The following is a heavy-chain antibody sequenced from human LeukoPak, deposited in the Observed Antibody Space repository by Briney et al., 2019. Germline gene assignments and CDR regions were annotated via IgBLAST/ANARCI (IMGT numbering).Heavy chain of an antibody. D-gene: IGHD3-3*01. Sequence: GGSLRLSCAASGFAFSNYGMHWVRQAPGKGLEWVAAISNDGSKIQYADSVKGRFTISRDKSKNTLYLQMNSLRVEDTALYCCAKPMFYDFWSGLDYWGQGTLVTVSS. CDR3: AKPMFYDFWSGLDY. J-gene: IGHJ4*02. CDR1: GFAFSNYG. V-gene: IGHV3-30*18. CDR2: ISNDGSKI.